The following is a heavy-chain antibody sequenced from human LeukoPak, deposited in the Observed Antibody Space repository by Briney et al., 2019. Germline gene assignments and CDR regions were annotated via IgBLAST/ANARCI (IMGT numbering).Heavy chain of an antibody. J-gene: IGHJ4*02. D-gene: IGHD3-10*01. V-gene: IGHV3-48*03. CDR3: AREYYYGSGSFDY. CDR1: GFTFSSYE. Sequence: GGSLRLSCAASGFTFSSYEMNWVRQAPGKGLEWVSYISSSGSTIYYADSVKGRFTISRDNAKNSLYLQMNSLRAEDTAVYYCAREYYYGSGSFDYWGQGTLATVSS. CDR2: ISSSGSTI.